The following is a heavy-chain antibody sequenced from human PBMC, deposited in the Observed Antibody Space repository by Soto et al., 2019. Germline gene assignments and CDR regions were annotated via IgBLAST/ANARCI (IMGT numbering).Heavy chain of an antibody. D-gene: IGHD6-13*01. Sequence: SQTLSLTCAISGDSVSSNSAAWNWIRQSPSRGLEWLGKTYYRSKWYNDYAVSVKSRININPDTSKNQFSLQLNSVTPEATAVYYCARVISYSSSWYDYYYGMDVWGQGTTVTVSS. V-gene: IGHV6-1*01. CDR2: TYYRSKWYN. J-gene: IGHJ6*02. CDR1: GDSVSSNSAA. CDR3: ARVISYSSSWYDYYYGMDV.